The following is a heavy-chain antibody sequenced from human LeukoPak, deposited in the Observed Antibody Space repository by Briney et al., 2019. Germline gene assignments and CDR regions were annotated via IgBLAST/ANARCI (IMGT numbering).Heavy chain of an antibody. CDR1: SGSISSNSYY. D-gene: IGHD6-6*01. CDR3: ARRWKAARPGDYFDY. CDR2: IYYSGNT. Sequence: SETLSLTCTVYSGSISSNSYYWGWIRQPPGKGLEWIGNIYYSGNTHYNPSLKSRVTISVDTSKNLISLKLSSVTAADTAVYYCARRWKAARPGDYFDYWGQGTLVTVSS. J-gene: IGHJ4*02. V-gene: IGHV4-39*01.